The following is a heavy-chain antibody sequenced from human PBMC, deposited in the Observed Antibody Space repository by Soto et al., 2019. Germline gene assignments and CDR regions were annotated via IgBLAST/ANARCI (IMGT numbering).Heavy chain of an antibody. Sequence: PSETLSLTCTVSGGPISTYYWSWVRQPPGKGLEWIGYVYYSGSTNYNPSLKSRVTISVDTSKNQFSLKLTSVTAADTAMYYCARGGRSAYYYYMGVWGKGTTVTVSS. J-gene: IGHJ6*03. CDR2: VYYSGST. CDR1: GGPISTYY. V-gene: IGHV4-59*01. CDR3: ARGGRSAYYYYMGV.